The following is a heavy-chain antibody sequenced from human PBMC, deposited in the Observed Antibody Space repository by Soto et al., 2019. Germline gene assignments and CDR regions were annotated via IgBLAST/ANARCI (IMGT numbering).Heavy chain of an antibody. D-gene: IGHD3-16*01. CDR3: ATDGGSAGFDY. CDR2: INPSGGYT. V-gene: IGHV1-46*01. J-gene: IGHJ4*02. CDR1: GYTFTSYY. Sequence: ASVKVSCKASGYTFTSYYMHWVRQAPGQGLEWMGIINPSGGYTSYAQKFQGTVTMTSDTSTSTVYMELSSLRSEDTAVYYCATDGGSAGFDYWGQGTLVTVYS.